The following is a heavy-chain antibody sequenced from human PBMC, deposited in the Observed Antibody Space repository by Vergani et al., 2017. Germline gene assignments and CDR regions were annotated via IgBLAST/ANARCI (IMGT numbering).Heavy chain of an antibody. CDR2: IYTSGST. Sequence: QVQLQQWGAGLLKPSETLSLTCAVYGGSFSGYYWSWIRQPPGKGLEWIGRIYTSGSTNYNPSLKSRVTISVDTSKNQFSLKLSSVTAADTAVYYCAREDYDSSGYYYDYYYCMDVWGQGTTVTVSS. J-gene: IGHJ6*02. CDR1: GGSFSGYY. CDR3: AREDYDSSGYYYDYYYCMDV. D-gene: IGHD3-22*01. V-gene: IGHV4-59*10.